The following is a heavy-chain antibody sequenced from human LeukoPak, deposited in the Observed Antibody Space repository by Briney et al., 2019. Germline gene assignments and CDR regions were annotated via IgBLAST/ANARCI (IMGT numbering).Heavy chain of an antibody. J-gene: IGHJ4*02. V-gene: IGHV4-38-2*01. CDR3: ARFVGAATTSHVDY. Sequence: PSETLSLTCAVSGYFISSGYYWGWIRQPPGKGLEWIGSIYHSGSTYYNPSLKSRVTISVDTSKNQFSLKLSSVTAADTAVCYCARFVGAATTSHVDYWGQGTLVTVSS. D-gene: IGHD1-26*01. CDR1: GYFISSGYY. CDR2: IYHSGST.